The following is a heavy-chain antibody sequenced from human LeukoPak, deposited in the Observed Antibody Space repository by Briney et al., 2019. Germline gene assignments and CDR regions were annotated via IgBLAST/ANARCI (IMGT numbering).Heavy chain of an antibody. CDR1: GFTFSAYW. CDR3: AKSDEYRGYYGSSGYPDY. CDR2: IKEDGSEK. Sequence: GGSLRPSCAASGFTFSAYWMSWVRQAPGKGLEWVANIKEDGSEKYYVDSVKGRFTISRDNAKNSLYLQMNNLRAEDRAVYYCAKSDEYRGYYGSSGYPDYWGQGTLVTVSP. D-gene: IGHD3-22*01. J-gene: IGHJ4*02. V-gene: IGHV3-7*03.